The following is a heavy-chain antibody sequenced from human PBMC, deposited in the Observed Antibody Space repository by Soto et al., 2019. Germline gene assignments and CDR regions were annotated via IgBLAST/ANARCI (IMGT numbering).Heavy chain of an antibody. V-gene: IGHV1-18*01. CDR3: ARAQAVWTVNYPFFDY. Sequence: ASVKVSCKSSGYTFISYGISWVRQAPRQGLEWMGWISGYNGNADYAQDLQDSVTMTTDTSTSTAYMELRSLRSDDTAVYYCARAQAVWTVNYPFFDYWGQGSLVTVSS. CDR2: ISGYNGNA. CDR1: GYTFISYG. J-gene: IGHJ4*02. D-gene: IGHD3-9*01.